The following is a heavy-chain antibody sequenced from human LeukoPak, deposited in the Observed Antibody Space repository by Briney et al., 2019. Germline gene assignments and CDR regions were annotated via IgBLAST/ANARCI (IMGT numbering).Heavy chain of an antibody. D-gene: IGHD6-13*01. J-gene: IGHJ4*02. V-gene: IGHV3-53*01. CDR3: ARAGRAYSSSWYYFDY. Sequence: GSLRLSCAASGFTVSNSYMSWVRPAPGEGLEWVSLINSGDSTYYADSVKGRFTISRDNSKNTLYLQMNSLRAEDTAVYSCARAGRAYSSSWYYFDYWGQGTLVTVSS. CDR1: GFTVSNSY. CDR2: INSGDST.